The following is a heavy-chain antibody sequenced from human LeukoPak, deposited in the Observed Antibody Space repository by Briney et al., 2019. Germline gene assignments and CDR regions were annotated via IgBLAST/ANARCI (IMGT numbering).Heavy chain of an antibody. V-gene: IGHV4-34*01. CDR1: GGSFSGYY. J-gene: IGHJ4*02. CDR3: ARGKRGFFGYSYGPYYFDY. Sequence: ASETLSLTCAVYGGSFSGYYWSWIRQPPGKGLEWIGEINHSGSTNYNPSLKSRVTISVDTSKNQFSLKLSSVTAADTAVYYCARGKRGFFGYSYGPYYFDYWGQGTLVTVSS. CDR2: INHSGST. D-gene: IGHD5-18*01.